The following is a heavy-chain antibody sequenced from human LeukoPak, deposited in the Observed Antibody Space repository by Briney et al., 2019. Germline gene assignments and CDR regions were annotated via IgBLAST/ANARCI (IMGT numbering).Heavy chain of an antibody. D-gene: IGHD6-13*01. Sequence: ASVKVSCKASGGTFSSYAISWVRQAPGQGLEWMGGIIPLFGTANYVQKFQGRVTVTTDGSTSTAYMELSSLRSEDTAVYFCASAAAAGPFDYWGQGTLVTVSS. J-gene: IGHJ4*02. CDR3: ASAAAAGPFDY. V-gene: IGHV1-69*05. CDR1: GGTFSSYA. CDR2: IIPLFGTA.